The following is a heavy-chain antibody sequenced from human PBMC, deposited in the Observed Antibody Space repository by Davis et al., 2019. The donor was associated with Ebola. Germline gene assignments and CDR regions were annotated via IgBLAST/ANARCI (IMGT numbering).Heavy chain of an antibody. CDR2: LGLSADT. CDR3: ARGPSTGNSFTY. Sequence: GESLKISCAASGFVFSSYVMSWVRQAPGKGLEWVSTLGLSADTYYADSVKGRFTISRDNSQNTLSLQMNSLRAEDTAVYYCARGPSTGNSFTYWGQGTLVTVSS. CDR1: GFVFSSYV. V-gene: IGHV3-23*01. D-gene: IGHD4-23*01. J-gene: IGHJ4*02.